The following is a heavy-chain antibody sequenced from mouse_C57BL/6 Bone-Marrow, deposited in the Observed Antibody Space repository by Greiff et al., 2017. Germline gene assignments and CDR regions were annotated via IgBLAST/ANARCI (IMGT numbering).Heavy chain of an antibody. Sequence: EVQLQQSGPELVKPGTSVKISCKASGYSFTGYYMHWVKQSPEKSLEWIGEINPNTGGTTYNQNFKAKATLTVDKSSSTAYMQLKSLTSEDSAVYYCERRGSPYWYFDVCGTGTTVTVSS. V-gene: IGHV1-42*01. CDR1: GYSFTGYY. CDR2: INPNTGGT. CDR3: ERRGSPYWYFDV. J-gene: IGHJ1*03.